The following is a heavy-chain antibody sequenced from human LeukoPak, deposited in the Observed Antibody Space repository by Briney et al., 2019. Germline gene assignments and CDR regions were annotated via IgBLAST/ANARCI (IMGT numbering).Heavy chain of an antibody. CDR1: GFTFTNYW. CDR2: IKQDGSDK. Sequence: PGGSLRLSCAASGFTFTNYWMSWVRQAPGKGLEWVANIKQDGSDKFYVDSVKGRFTISRDNAKNSLSLQMNNLRGEDTAVYYCARDSVLRYFDWLFPYYMDVWGKGTTVTISS. D-gene: IGHD3-9*01. V-gene: IGHV3-7*03. CDR3: ARDSVLRYFDWLFPYYMDV. J-gene: IGHJ6*03.